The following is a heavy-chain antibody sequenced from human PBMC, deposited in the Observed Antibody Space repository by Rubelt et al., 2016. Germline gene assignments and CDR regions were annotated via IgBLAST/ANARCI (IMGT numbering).Heavy chain of an antibody. CDR2: ISAYNGNT. Sequence: QVQLVQSGSELKKPGASVTVSCKASGYSFTTYAMHWVRQAPGKGLEWMGWISAYNGNTNYAQKLPGRDTMTTEPATSTVYMELRGLGSDETAVEYCARDGIAAAVDYWGQGTLVTVSS. J-gene: IGHJ4*02. V-gene: IGHV1-18*01. CDR1: GYSFTTYA. D-gene: IGHD6-13*01. CDR3: ARDGIAAAVDY.